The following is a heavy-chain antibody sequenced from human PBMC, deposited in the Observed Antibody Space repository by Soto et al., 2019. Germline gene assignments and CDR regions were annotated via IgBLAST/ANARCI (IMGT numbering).Heavy chain of an antibody. Sequence: QVQLQQCGAGLLKPSETLSLTCAVYGGSFSGYYWSWIRQPPGKGLEWIGEINHSGSTNYNPSLKSRVTISVDTSKNQFSLKLSSVTAADTAVYYCALGQGSGWYGWYFDLWGRGTLVTVSS. J-gene: IGHJ2*01. D-gene: IGHD6-19*01. CDR3: ALGQGSGWYGWYFDL. CDR1: GGSFSGYY. V-gene: IGHV4-34*01. CDR2: INHSGST.